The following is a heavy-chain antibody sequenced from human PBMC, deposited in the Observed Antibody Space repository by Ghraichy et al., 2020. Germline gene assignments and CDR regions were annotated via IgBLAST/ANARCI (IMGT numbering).Heavy chain of an antibody. Sequence: NGEINHSGSINYNPSLKSRVSISVDTSKNQFSLRLSSVTAADTALYYCARGRGTMVRGVHYYYYGMYVWGQGTTVTVSS. V-gene: IGHV4-34*01. J-gene: IGHJ6*02. D-gene: IGHD3-10*01. CDR2: INHSGSI. CDR3: ARGRGTMVRGVHYYYYGMYV.